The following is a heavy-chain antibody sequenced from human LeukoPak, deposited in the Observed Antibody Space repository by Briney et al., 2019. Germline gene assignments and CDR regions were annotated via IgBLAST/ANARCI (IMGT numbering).Heavy chain of an antibody. CDR2: ISSNGGST. Sequence: PGGSLRLSCAASGFTFSSYAMHWVRQAPGKGLEYVSAISSNGGSTYYANSVKGRFTISRDNSKNTLYLQMGSLRAEDMAVYYCARRIGYGGSFPFYYYYGMDVWGQGTTVTVSS. CDR3: ARRIGYGGSFPFYYYYGMDV. J-gene: IGHJ6*02. V-gene: IGHV3-64*01. D-gene: IGHD5-12*01. CDR1: GFTFSSYA.